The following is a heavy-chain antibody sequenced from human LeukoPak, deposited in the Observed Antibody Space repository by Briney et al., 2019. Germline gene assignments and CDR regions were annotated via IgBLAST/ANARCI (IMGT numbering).Heavy chain of an antibody. D-gene: IGHD3-9*01. CDR3: AKVLRSPAPSTYDILTGYYSYYFDY. V-gene: IGHV3-53*01. Sequence: GGSLRLSCAASGITVSSNYISWVRQAPGKGLEWVSVIYSGGSMYYADSVKGRFTISRDNSKNTLYLQLNSLRAEDTAVYYCAKVLRSPAPSTYDILTGYYSYYFDYWGQGTLVTVSS. CDR2: IYSGGSM. J-gene: IGHJ4*02. CDR1: GITVSSNY.